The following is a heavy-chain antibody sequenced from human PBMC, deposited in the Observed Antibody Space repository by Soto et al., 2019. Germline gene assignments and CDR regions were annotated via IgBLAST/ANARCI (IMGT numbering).Heavy chain of an antibody. CDR1: GYSFTSYW. Sequence: GESLKISCKGSGYSFTSYWISWVRQMPGKGLEWMGRIDPSDSYTNYSPSFQGHVTISADKSISTAYLQWSSLKASDTAMYYCARLKGYCSGGSCYSFIDNWFDPWGQGTLVTVSS. CDR2: IDPSDSYT. J-gene: IGHJ5*02. V-gene: IGHV5-10-1*01. D-gene: IGHD2-15*01. CDR3: ARLKGYCSGGSCYSFIDNWFDP.